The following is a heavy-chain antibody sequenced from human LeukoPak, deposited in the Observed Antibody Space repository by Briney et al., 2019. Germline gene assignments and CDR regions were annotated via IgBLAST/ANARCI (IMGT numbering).Heavy chain of an antibody. V-gene: IGHV3-74*01. CDR2: IYIEGSTT. J-gene: IGHJ4*02. D-gene: IGHD3-16*01. Sequence: PGGSLRLSCAASGFTFSSYAMNWVRQAPGKGLVWVSRIYIEGSTTSYADSVKGRFTISRDNAKNTLYLQMNSLRAEDTAVYYCAKDYAHTPYYFDYWGQGTLVTVSS. CDR1: GFTFSSYA. CDR3: AKDYAHTPYYFDY.